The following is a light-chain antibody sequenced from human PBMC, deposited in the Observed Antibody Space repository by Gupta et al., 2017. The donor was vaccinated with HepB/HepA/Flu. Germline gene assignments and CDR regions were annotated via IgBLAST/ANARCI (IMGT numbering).Light chain of an antibody. Sequence: SYELTQPPSVSVSPGQTASITCSGDKLGDKYACWYQQKPAQPPLLVIYQDSKRPAGIPERFSGSNSGNTATLTISGTQAMEEADYYCQAGDSSTVVVFGGGTKLTVL. V-gene: IGLV3-1*01. CDR3: QAGDSSTVVV. CDR1: KLGDKY. CDR2: QDS. J-gene: IGLJ2*01.